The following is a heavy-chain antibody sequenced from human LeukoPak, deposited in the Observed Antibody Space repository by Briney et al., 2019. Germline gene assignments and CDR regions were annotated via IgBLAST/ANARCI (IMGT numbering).Heavy chain of an antibody. V-gene: IGHV3-11*04. CDR1: GFTFSDYY. Sequence: GGSLRLSCAASGFTFSDYYMSWIRQAPGKGLEWVSYISSSGSTIYHADSVKGRFTVSRDNARNSLYLQMNSLAVEDTAVYYCTTPAAGPRAEYSQYWGQGTLVTVSS. J-gene: IGHJ1*01. CDR2: ISSSGSTI. CDR3: TTPAAGPRAEYSQY. D-gene: IGHD6-13*01.